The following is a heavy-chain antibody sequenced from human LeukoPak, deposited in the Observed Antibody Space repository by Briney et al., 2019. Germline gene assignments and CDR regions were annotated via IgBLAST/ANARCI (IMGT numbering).Heavy chain of an antibody. Sequence: PSETLSLTCTVSGGSITSSSYSWDWIRQPPGEGLEWIGSIYYTGNTYYNPSLKSRLTISVDTSKNQFSLKLRSVTAADTAVYYCARHRSGSYQNFDYWGQGTLVTVSS. J-gene: IGHJ4*02. CDR1: GGSITSSSYS. D-gene: IGHD1-26*01. CDR3: ARHRSGSYQNFDY. CDR2: IYYTGNT. V-gene: IGHV4-39*01.